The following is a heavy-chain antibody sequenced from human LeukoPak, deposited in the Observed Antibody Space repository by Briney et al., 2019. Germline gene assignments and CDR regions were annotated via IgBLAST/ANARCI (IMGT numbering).Heavy chain of an antibody. Sequence: SETLSLTCAVSGGSISSGGYSWNWIRQPLGKGLEWIGYIYHSGSTYYNPSLKSRVTISVDRSKNQFSLKLSSVTAADTAVYYCASGGYYFDYWGQGTLVTVSS. CDR2: IYHSGST. V-gene: IGHV4-30-2*01. J-gene: IGHJ4*02. CDR1: GGSISSGGYS. D-gene: IGHD3-22*01. CDR3: ASGGYYFDY.